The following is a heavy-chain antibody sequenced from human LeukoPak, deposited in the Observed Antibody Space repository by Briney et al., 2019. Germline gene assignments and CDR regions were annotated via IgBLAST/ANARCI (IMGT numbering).Heavy chain of an antibody. V-gene: IGHV4-61*02. CDR3: ARSLYYYDSSGYVDY. J-gene: IGHJ4*02. Sequence: PSETLSLTCTVSGGSISSGSYYWSWIRQPAGKGLEWIGRIYTSGSTNYNPSLKSRVTISVDTSKNQFSLKLSSVTAADTAVYYCARSLYYYDSSGYVDYWGQGTLVTVSS. CDR2: IYTSGST. CDR1: GGSISSGSYY. D-gene: IGHD3-22*01.